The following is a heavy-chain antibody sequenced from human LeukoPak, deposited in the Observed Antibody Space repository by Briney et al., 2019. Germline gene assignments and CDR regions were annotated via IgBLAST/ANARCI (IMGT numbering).Heavy chain of an antibody. J-gene: IGHJ4*02. D-gene: IGHD1-26*01. Sequence: PGGSPRLSCAASGFTFSSYWMHWVRQAPGKGLVWVSRINSDGSSTSYADSVKGRFTISRDNAKNTLYLQMNSLRAEDTAVYYCARVGRELTIDYWGQGTLVTVSS. V-gene: IGHV3-74*01. CDR3: ARVGRELTIDY. CDR2: INSDGSST. CDR1: GFTFSSYW.